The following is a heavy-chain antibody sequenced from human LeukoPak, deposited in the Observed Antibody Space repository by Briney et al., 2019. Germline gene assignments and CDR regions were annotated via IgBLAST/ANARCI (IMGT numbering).Heavy chain of an antibody. CDR1: GFTFSSYW. V-gene: IGHV3-7*01. J-gene: IGHJ4*02. CDR2: INQDGSAK. CDR3: ARDVHGGAFDY. D-gene: IGHD4-23*01. Sequence: GGSLRLSCAASGFTFSSYWMNWVRQAPGKGLGWVANINQDGSAKYYVDSVKGRFTFSRDNAMNSLFLQMNSLRAEDTAVYYCARDVHGGAFDYWGQGTLVTVSS.